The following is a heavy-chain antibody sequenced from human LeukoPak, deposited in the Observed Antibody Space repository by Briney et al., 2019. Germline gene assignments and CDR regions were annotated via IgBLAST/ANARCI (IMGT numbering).Heavy chain of an antibody. J-gene: IGHJ4*02. V-gene: IGHV3-15*01. CDR1: VFTFSNAW. CDR3: TTEDIVLMVYAI. Sequence: GGSLRLSCAASVFTFSNAWMSWVRQAPGKGLEWVGRIKSKTDGGTTDYAAPVKGRFTISRDDSKNTLYLQMNSLKTEDTAVYYCTTEDIVLMVYAIWGQGTLVTVSS. D-gene: IGHD2-8*01. CDR2: IKSKTDGGTT.